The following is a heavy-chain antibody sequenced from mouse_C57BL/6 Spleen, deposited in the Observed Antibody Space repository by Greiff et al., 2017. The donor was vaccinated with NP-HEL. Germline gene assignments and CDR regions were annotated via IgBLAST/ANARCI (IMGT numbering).Heavy chain of an antibody. CDR1: GFTFSDYY. V-gene: IGHV5-16*01. D-gene: IGHD1-1*01. CDR3: ARDTTVYFDY. CDR2: INYDGSST. J-gene: IGHJ2*01. Sequence: EVKLMESEGGLVQPGSSMKLSCTASGFTFSDYYMAWVRQVPEKGLEWVANINYDGSSTYYLDSLKSRFIISRDNAKNILYLQMSSLKSEDTATYYCARDTTVYFDYWGQGTTLTVFS.